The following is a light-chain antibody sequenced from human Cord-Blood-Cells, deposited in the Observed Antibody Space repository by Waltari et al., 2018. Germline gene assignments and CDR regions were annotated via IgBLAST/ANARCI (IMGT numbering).Light chain of an antibody. V-gene: IGKV1-33*01. CDR1: QDISNY. CDR3: QQYDNLPWT. CDR2: DAS. J-gene: IGKJ1*01. Sequence: DIQMTQSPSSLSASVGDRVTITCQASQDISNYLNGYQQKPGKAPKLLIYDASNLETGVPSRFSGSGSGTEFTFTISSLQPEDIATYYCQQYDNLPWTFGQGTKVEIK.